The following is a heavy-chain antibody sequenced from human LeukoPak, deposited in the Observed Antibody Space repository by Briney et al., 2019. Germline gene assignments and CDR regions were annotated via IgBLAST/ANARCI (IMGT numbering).Heavy chain of an antibody. CDR3: ARQEVYCSSTSCYARGYSYGTFFDY. V-gene: IGHV4-39*01. Sequence: SETLSLTCTVSGYSISSSYYWGWIRQPPGKGLEWIGTIYYSGSTYYNPSLKSRVTISVDTSKNQFSLKLSSVTAAGTAVYYCARQEVYCSSTSCYARGYSYGTFFDYWGQGTLVTVSS. CDR1: GYSISSSYY. J-gene: IGHJ4*02. D-gene: IGHD2-2*01. CDR2: IYYSGST.